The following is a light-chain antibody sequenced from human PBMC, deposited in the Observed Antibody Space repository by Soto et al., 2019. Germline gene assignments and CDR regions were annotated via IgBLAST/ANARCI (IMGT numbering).Light chain of an antibody. CDR1: SSNIGSNT. V-gene: IGLV1-44*01. J-gene: IGLJ1*01. CDR2: NNN. CDR3: AAWDDSLNGLV. Sequence: QSVLTQPPSASGTPGQRVTISCSGSSSNIGSNTVNWYQQLPGTAPKLLIYNNNQRPSGVPDRFSGSKSGTSASLAISGLHSEDEAEYYCAAWDDSLNGLVFGTGTKLTVL.